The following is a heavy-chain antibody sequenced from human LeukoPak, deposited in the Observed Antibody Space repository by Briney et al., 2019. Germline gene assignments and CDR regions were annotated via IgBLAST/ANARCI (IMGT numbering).Heavy chain of an antibody. Sequence: SETLSLTCAVYGGSFSGYYWSWIRQPPGKGLEWIGEINHSGSTNYNPSLKGRVTISVDTSKNQFSLKLSSVTAADTAVYYCARDLTTDDYWGQGTLVTVSS. D-gene: IGHD4-17*01. J-gene: IGHJ4*02. V-gene: IGHV4-34*01. CDR3: ARDLTTDDY. CDR2: INHSGST. CDR1: GGSFSGYY.